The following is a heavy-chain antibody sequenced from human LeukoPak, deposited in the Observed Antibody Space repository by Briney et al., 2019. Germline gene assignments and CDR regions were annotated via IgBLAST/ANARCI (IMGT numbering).Heavy chain of an antibody. CDR1: GGSISSFY. D-gene: IGHD7-27*01. Sequence: PSETLSLTCTVSGGSISSFYWSWIRQPPGKGLEWIGYIYYTGSTNYNPSLKSRLTMSVDTSKNQFSLNLRSVTAADTAVYYCARDRANWGSRDAFDIWGQGTMVTVSS. CDR3: ARDRANWGSRDAFDI. J-gene: IGHJ3*02. CDR2: IYYTGST. V-gene: IGHV4-59*01.